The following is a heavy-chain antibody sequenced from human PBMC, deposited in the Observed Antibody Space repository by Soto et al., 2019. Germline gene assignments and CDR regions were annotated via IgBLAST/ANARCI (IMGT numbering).Heavy chain of an antibody. J-gene: IGHJ4*02. V-gene: IGHV4-39*07. CDR2: IYYSGST. CDR1: GGSISSISYD. CDR3: TRGGDPYKTGH. Sequence: XXTLSLPCTVSGGSISSISYDWGWIRQPPGKGLEWSGSIYYSGSTYYKPSLKSRVTISVDTSKNQSSLKLTHVNTADTAIYYCTRGGDPYKTGHWGQGTLVTVSS. D-gene: IGHD2-21*01.